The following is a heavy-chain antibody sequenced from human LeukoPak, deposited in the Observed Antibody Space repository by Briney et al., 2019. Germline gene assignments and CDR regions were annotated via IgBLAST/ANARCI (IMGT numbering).Heavy chain of an antibody. CDR2: IKQDGSEK. D-gene: IGHD2/OR15-2a*01. CDR1: GFTFSSYW. J-gene: IGHJ4*02. Sequence: PGGSLRLSCAASGFTFSSYWMSWVRQAPWKGPEWVANIKQDGSEKYYVDSVKGRFTISRDNAKNSLYLQMNSLRAEDTAVYYCARAGYVVRYFDYWGQGTLVTVSS. CDR3: ARAGYVVRYFDY. V-gene: IGHV3-7*03.